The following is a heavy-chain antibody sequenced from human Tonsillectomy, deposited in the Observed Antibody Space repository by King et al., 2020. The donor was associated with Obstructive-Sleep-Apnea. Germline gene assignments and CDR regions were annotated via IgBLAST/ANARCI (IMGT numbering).Heavy chain of an antibody. D-gene: IGHD1-1*01. CDR2: MYKGGTT. CDR1: GFNGSKNY. Sequence: VQLVESGGGSVQPGGSLRLSCAASGFNGSKNYMTWVRQAPGKGLEWVSVMYKGGTTYYADSVKGRFTISRDNSKNTVYLQMNSVRVEDTAVFYCARGYNWNTPAGMDVWGQGTTVTVSS. J-gene: IGHJ6*02. V-gene: IGHV3-53*01. CDR3: ARGYNWNTPAGMDV.